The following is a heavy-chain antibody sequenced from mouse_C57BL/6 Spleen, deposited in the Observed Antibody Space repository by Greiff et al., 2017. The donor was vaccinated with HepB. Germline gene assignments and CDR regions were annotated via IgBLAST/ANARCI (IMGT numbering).Heavy chain of an antibody. CDR3: ARSSYYGNSHFDY. D-gene: IGHD2-10*01. Sequence: QVQLKESGAELARPGASVKLSCKASGYTFTSYGISWVKQRTGQGLEWIGEIYPRSGNTYYNEKFKGKATLTADKSSSTAYMELRSLTSEDSAVYFCARSSYYGNSHFDYWGQGTTLTVSS. CDR1: GYTFTSYG. J-gene: IGHJ2*01. CDR2: IYPRSGNT. V-gene: IGHV1-81*01.